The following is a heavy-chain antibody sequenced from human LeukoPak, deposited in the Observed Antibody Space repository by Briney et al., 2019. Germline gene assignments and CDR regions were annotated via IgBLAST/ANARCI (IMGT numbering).Heavy chain of an antibody. V-gene: IGHV1-8*01. Sequence: ASVKVSCKASGYTFTSYDINWVRQATGQGLEWMGWMNPNSGNTGYAQKFQGRVTTTRNTSISTAYMELSGLTSEDTAVYYCARGRSSSSWSSPDVWGKGTTVTLSS. CDR2: MNPNSGNT. J-gene: IGHJ6*04. D-gene: IGHD6-13*01. CDR3: ARGRSSSSWSSPDV. CDR1: GYTFTSYD.